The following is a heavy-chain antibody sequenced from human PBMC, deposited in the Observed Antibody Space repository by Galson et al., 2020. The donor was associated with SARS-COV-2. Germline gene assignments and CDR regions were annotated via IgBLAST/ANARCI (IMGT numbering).Heavy chain of an antibody. V-gene: IGHV3-11*01. CDR2: ISSSGSTI. CDR3: ARDRGILLWFGELTN. CDR1: GLTFSDYY. D-gene: IGHD3-10*01. J-gene: IGHJ4*02. Sequence: NSGGSLRLSCAASGLTFSDYYMSWIRQAPGKGLEWVSYISSSGSTIYYADSVKGRFTISRDNAKNSLYLQMNSLRAEDTAVYYCARDRGILLWFGELTNWGQGTLVTVSS.